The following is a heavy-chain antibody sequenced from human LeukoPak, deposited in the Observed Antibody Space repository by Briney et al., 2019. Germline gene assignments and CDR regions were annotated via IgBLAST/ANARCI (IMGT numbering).Heavy chain of an antibody. V-gene: IGHV4-30-2*01. CDR3: ARDGYYSSSPDY. CDR2: IYHSGST. J-gene: IGHJ4*02. Sequence: SQTLSLTCTVSGGSISSGGYYWSWIRQPPGKGLEWIGYIYHSGSTYYNPSLKSRVTISVDRSKNQFSLKLSSVTAADTAVYYCARDGYYSSSPDYWGQGTLVTVSS. CDR1: GGSISSGGYY. D-gene: IGHD6-6*01.